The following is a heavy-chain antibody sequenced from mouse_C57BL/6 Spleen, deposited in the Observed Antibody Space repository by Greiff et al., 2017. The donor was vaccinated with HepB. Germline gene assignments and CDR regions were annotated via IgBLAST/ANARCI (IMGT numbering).Heavy chain of an antibody. V-gene: IGHV8-8*01. J-gene: IGHJ2*01. CDR3: ARTDEDGSSKGFDY. CDR1: GFSLSTFGMG. CDR2: IWWDDDK. Sequence: QVTLNVSGPGILQPSQTLSLTCSFSGFSLSTFGMGVGWIRQPSGKGLEWLAHIWWDDDKYYNPALKSRLTISKDTAKNQVFLKIANVDTAETATYYCARTDEDGSSKGFDYWGQGTTLTVSS. D-gene: IGHD1-1*01.